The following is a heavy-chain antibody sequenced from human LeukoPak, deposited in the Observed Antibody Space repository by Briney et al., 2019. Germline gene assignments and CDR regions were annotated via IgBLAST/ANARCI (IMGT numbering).Heavy chain of an antibody. D-gene: IGHD3-22*01. V-gene: IGHV1-18*01. CDR1: GYTFTTYA. CDR2: ISAYNGNT. Sequence: ASVKVSCKASGYTFTTYAIHWVRQAPGQGLEWMGWISAYNGNTNYAQKLQGRVTMTTDTSTSTAYMELRSLRSDDTAVYYCAREDSSGSLDYWGQGTLVTVSS. CDR3: AREDSSGSLDY. J-gene: IGHJ4*02.